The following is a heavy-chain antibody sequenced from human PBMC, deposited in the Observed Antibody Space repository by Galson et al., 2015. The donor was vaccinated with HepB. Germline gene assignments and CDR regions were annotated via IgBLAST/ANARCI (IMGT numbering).Heavy chain of an antibody. Sequence: SVKVSCKASGYTFTSHGISWVRQAPGQGLEWMGWISAYNGNTNYAQKLQGRVTMTTDTSTSTAYMELRSLRSDDTAVYYCARYIVVVPAATGYYGMDVWGQGTTVTVSS. J-gene: IGHJ6*02. CDR2: ISAYNGNT. CDR3: ARYIVVVPAATGYYGMDV. D-gene: IGHD2-2*01. V-gene: IGHV1-18*04. CDR1: GYTFTSHG.